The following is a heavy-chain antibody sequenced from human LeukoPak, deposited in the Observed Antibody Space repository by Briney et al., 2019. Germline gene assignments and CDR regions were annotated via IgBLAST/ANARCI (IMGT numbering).Heavy chain of an antibody. CDR3: AHGRYFDPFFR. CDR1: GFSLSTSGVG. D-gene: IGHD3-9*01. V-gene: IGHV2-5*02. J-gene: IGHJ4*02. Sequence: SGPTLVNPTQTLTLTCTFSGFSLSTSGVGVGWIRQPPGKALEWLALIYWDDDKRYSPSLKSRLTITKDTSKNQVVPTMTNMDLVDTAAYYCAHGRYFDPFFRWGQGTLVTVSS. CDR2: IYWDDDK.